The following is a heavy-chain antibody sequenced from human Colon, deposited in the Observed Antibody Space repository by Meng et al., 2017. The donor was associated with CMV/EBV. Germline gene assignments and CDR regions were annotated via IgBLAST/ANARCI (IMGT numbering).Heavy chain of an antibody. V-gene: IGHV3-9*01. D-gene: IGHD3-10*01. CDR1: GFSFDDYV. Sequence: SLKISCAASGFSFDDYVMNWVRQAPGKGLEWVSSINWNSGSITYADSVKGRFTISIDNAKKSLYLQMDSLRPEDTALYYCANAWRGSSPPYFFDHWGQGTQVTVSS. CDR3: ANAWRGSSPPYFFDH. J-gene: IGHJ4*02. CDR2: INWNSGSI.